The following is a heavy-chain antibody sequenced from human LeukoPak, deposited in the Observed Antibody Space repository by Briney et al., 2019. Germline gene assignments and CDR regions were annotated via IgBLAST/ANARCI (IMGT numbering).Heavy chain of an antibody. V-gene: IGHV3-72*01. D-gene: IGHD3-22*01. Sequence: PGGSLRLSCAASGFTFSDHYMDWVRQAPGKGLEWVGRTRNKANSYTTEYAASVKGRFTISRDDSKNSLYLQMNSLKTEDTAVYYCARVQYYYDSSGYYYGSAFDIWGQGTTVTVSS. CDR3: ARVQYYYDSSGYYYGSAFDI. J-gene: IGHJ3*02. CDR2: TRNKANSYTT. CDR1: GFTFSDHY.